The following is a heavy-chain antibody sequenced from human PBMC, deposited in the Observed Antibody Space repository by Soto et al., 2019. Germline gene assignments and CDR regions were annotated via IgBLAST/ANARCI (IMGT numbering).Heavy chain of an antibody. J-gene: IGHJ4*02. CDR2: ISGSGGST. CDR1: GFTFNSYA. CDR3: EKDLRTGDYYLQWDY. Sequence: GGSLRLSCAASGFTFNSYAMSWVRQAPGKGLEWVSAISGSGGSTYYADSVKGRFTISRDNSKNTMYLQMNSLRAEDTAVYYCEKDLRTGDYYLQWDYWGQGTLVTVSS. D-gene: IGHD4-17*01. V-gene: IGHV3-23*01.